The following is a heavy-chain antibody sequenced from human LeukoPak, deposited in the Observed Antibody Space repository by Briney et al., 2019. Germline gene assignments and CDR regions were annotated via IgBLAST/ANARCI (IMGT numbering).Heavy chain of an antibody. CDR1: GFTFSSYE. Sequence: GGSLRLSCAASGFTFSSYEMNWVRQAPGKGLEWVSYISSSGSTIYYADSVKGRFTISRDNAKNSLYLQMNSLRAEDTAVYYCASHSGYDLGVDYWGQGTLVTVTS. D-gene: IGHD5-12*01. V-gene: IGHV3-48*03. CDR2: ISSSGSTI. J-gene: IGHJ4*02. CDR3: ASHSGYDLGVDY.